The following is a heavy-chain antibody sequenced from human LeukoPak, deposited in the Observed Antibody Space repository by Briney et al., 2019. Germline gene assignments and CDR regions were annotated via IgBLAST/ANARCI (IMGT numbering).Heavy chain of an antibody. D-gene: IGHD1-14*01. J-gene: IGHJ4*02. Sequence: SETLSLTCTVSGGSISSGGYYWSWIRQPPGKGLEWIGYIYHSGSTYYNPSLKSRVTISVDRSKNQFSLKLSSVTAADTAVYYCARARMGFDYWGQGTLVTVSS. CDR2: IYHSGST. CDR3: ARARMGFDY. V-gene: IGHV4-30-2*01. CDR1: GGSISSGGYY.